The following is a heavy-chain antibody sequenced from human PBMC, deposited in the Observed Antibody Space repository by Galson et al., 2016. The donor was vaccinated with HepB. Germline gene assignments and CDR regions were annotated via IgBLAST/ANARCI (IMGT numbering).Heavy chain of an antibody. CDR2: ISPYSGDT. V-gene: IGHV1-18*01. CDR1: GYTFTSYA. D-gene: IGHD4-17*01. J-gene: IGHJ4*02. Sequence: SVKVSCKASGYTFTSYAVHWLRQAPGQGLEWLGWISPYSGDTDYAQKFQGRVTMTTDTSTDTAYMELRSLSSDDTAVYWCAREGGTVRTHHVFGHWGQGALVTVPS. CDR3: AREGGTVRTHHVFGH.